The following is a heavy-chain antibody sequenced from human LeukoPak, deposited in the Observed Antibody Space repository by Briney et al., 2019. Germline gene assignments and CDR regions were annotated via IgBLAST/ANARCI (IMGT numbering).Heavy chain of an antibody. CDR1: GFSLSTSGMC. J-gene: IGHJ4*02. Sequence: SVSGPTLVNPTQTLTLTCTFSGFSLSTSGMCVSWLRQPPGKALEWLARIDWNDGKYYSTSLRTRLTISKDTSKNQVVLRMTNMDPVDTATYYCARLYGGDNYFFDYWGQGTLVTVSS. CDR2: IDWNDGK. CDR3: ARLYGGDNYFFDY. D-gene: IGHD3-16*01. V-gene: IGHV2-70*11.